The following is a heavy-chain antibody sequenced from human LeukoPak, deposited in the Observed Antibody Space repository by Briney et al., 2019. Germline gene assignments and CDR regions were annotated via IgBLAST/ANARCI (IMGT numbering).Heavy chain of an antibody. J-gene: IGHJ4*02. CDR3: ARASWVSDPDAVR. CDR1: GFTFSNYW. CDR2: LRGNDET. Sequence: GGSLRLSCAASGFTFSNYWMHWVRQAPARGPEWVSSLRGNDETFYADSVKGRFTLSRDDSRNTVYLQLNNLRVEDTAIYYCARASWVSDPDAVRWGQGTQVTVSS. V-gene: IGHV3-23*01. D-gene: IGHD3-10*01.